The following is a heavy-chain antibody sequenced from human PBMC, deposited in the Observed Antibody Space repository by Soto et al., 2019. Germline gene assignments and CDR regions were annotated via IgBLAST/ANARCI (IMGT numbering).Heavy chain of an antibody. V-gene: IGHV2-5*02. D-gene: IGHD3-10*01. CDR1: GFSLSPSGVG. Sequence: QITLKESGPTLVKPTQTLTLTCTFSGFSLSPSGVGVGWIRQPQGTTLEWLALIYWADDTRYSPSLKSSLTITKDTSKNPVGLTMTNMDPVDTATYYCAQLNTYYYGSGNNYWGQGTMVTVSS. CDR3: AQLNTYYYGSGNNY. CDR2: IYWADDT. J-gene: IGHJ4*02.